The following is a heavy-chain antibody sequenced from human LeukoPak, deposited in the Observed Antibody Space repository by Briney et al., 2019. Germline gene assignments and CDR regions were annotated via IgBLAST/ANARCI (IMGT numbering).Heavy chain of an antibody. CDR1: GFTVSSNY. Sequence: PGGSLRLSCAASGFTVSSNYMSWVRQAPGKGLEWVSVIYSGGSTYYADSVKGRFTISRDNSKNTLYLQMNSLRAEDTAVYYCARVSSVSLGYAVDYWGQGTLVTVSS. J-gene: IGHJ4*02. CDR2: IYSGGST. V-gene: IGHV3-53*01. CDR3: ARVSSVSLGYAVDY. D-gene: IGHD5-18*01.